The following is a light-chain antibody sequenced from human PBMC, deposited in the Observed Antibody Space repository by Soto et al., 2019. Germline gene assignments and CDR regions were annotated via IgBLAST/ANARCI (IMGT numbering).Light chain of an antibody. J-gene: IGKJ1*01. V-gene: IGKV1-5*01. CDR1: QPIRDW. Sequence: DVQLIQSPSTLSASIGDRVTITCRVSQPIRDWVAWYQQKPGKAPKLLIYDATSSDSGVPSRFSGSGSETEFTLIISSLQPGDFATYYCQQYDSYSNTFGQGTRVEL. CDR2: DAT. CDR3: QQYDSYSNT.